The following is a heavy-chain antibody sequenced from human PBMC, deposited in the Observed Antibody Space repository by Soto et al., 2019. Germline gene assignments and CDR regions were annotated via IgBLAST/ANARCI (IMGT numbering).Heavy chain of an antibody. J-gene: IGHJ3*02. CDR3: ATWHLREHAYDI. CDR1: GFPFSSFG. D-gene: IGHD5-12*01. Sequence: QVQLVESGGDVVQPGKSLRLSCAASGFPFSSFGLHWVRQAPGKGPEWVAVISADGTQKFYADSVMGRFTISRDNSRTTVWLQMRDLRPEDTALYFCATWHLREHAYDIWGRGTMVTVSS. V-gene: IGHV3-30*03. CDR2: ISADGTQK.